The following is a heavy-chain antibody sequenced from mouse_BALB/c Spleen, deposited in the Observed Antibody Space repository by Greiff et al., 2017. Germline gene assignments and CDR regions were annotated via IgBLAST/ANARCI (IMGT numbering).Heavy chain of an antibody. D-gene: IGHD1-1*01. CDR2: IDPENGNT. Sequence: VQLQQSGAELVRPGALVKLSCKASGFNFKDYYMHWVKQRPEQGLEWIGWIDPENGNTIYDPKFQGKASITADTSSNTAYLQLSSLTSEDTAVYYCARAPGYYGSSPHWYFDVWGAGTTVTVSS. V-gene: IGHV14-1*02. J-gene: IGHJ1*01. CDR1: GFNFKDYY. CDR3: ARAPGYYGSSPHWYFDV.